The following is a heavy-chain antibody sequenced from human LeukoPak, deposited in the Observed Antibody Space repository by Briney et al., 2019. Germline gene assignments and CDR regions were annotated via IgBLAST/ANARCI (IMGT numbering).Heavy chain of an antibody. CDR1: GFTFSSYW. J-gene: IGHJ5*01. D-gene: IGHD6-25*01. V-gene: IGHV3-7*04. CDR2: IKQDGSEK. Sequence: GGSLKLSFAASGFTFSSYWMSWVRQAPGKGLEWVANIKQDGSEKYYVDSVKDRFTISRDNAKKSLYLQMNSLRAEDTAVYYCARSGIGWFDYWGQRTLVTVSS. CDR3: ARSGIGWFDY.